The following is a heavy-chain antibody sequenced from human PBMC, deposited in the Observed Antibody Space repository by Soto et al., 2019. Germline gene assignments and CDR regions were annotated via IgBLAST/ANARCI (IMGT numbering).Heavy chain of an antibody. CDR1: GGTFSSYA. CDR3: SRGDIVATMGADV. D-gene: IGHD5-12*01. J-gene: IGHJ6*02. V-gene: IGHV1-69*12. CDR2: IIPIFGTA. Sequence: QVQLVQSGAEVKKPGSSVKVSCKASGGTFSSYAISWVRQAPGQGLEWMGGIIPIFGTANYAQKFQGRVTSTADESTGTAYMELRSLRSADTAVYYCSRGDIVATMGADVWGQGTTVTVSS.